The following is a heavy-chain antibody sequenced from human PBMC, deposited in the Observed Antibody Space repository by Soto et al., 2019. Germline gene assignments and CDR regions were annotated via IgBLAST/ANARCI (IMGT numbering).Heavy chain of an antibody. D-gene: IGHD4-17*01. CDR1: GFTFSSYS. J-gene: IGHJ2*01. V-gene: IGHV3-21*01. CDR2: ISSSSSYI. CDR3: AREARSAVTLDL. Sequence: EVQLVESGGGLGKPGGSLRLSCAASGFTFSSYSMNWVRQAPGKGLEWVSSISSSSSYIYYADSVKGRFTISGDNANNSPYLQMNSLRAEDTAVYYCAREARSAVTLDLWGRGTLVTVSS.